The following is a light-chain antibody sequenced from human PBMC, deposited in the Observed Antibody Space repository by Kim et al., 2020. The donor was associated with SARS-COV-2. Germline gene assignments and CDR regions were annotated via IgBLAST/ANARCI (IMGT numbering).Light chain of an antibody. J-gene: IGKJ4*01. CDR2: TAS. Sequence: AAVGDRVPITCLASKNSNVYLNWYQQRPGKAPNLLIYTASNLHSGVPSRFTGSGSGTDFTLTINSLQPEDFVVYYCQQSYNTPLTFGGGTKVDIK. CDR1: KNSNVY. CDR3: QQSYNTPLT. V-gene: IGKV1-39*01.